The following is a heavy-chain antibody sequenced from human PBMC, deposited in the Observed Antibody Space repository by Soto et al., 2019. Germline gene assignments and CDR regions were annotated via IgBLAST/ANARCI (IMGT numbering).Heavy chain of an antibody. J-gene: IGHJ4*02. CDR2: LSYSGSA. V-gene: IGHV4-59*11. CDR3: ETLTLAAYFDS. CDR1: VDSISTPS. D-gene: IGHD6-19*01. Sequence: SETLSLTCIVSVDSISTPSWSWFRQPPGKGLEWIGYLSYSGSANYNPSLESRVTISVDTSKNQVSLKLHSVTAADTAVYYCETLTLAAYFDSWGQGTLVTVSS.